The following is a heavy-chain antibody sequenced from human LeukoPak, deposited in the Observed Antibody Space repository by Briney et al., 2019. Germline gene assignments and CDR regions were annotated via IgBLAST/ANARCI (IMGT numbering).Heavy chain of an antibody. V-gene: IGHV3-23*01. Sequence: GRSLRLSCAASGFTFSSYAMSWVRQAPGKGLEWVSAISGSGGSTYYADSVKGRFTISRDNSKNTLYLQMNSLRAEDTAVYYCARDLNQKTYYDFWSGSLNANDYWGQGTLVTVSS. CDR3: ARDLNQKTYYDFWSGSLNANDY. CDR2: ISGSGGST. CDR1: GFTFSSYA. D-gene: IGHD3-3*01. J-gene: IGHJ4*02.